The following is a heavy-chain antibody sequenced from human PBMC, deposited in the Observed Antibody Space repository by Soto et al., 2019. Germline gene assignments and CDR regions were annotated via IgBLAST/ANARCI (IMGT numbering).Heavy chain of an antibody. CDR3: AREMNYYDSSGDSYFDY. J-gene: IGHJ4*02. V-gene: IGHV4-31*03. CDR2: IYYSGST. Sequence: QVQLQESGPGLVNPSQTLSLTCTVSGVSISSGTYHWRRIRQHSGKDLEWIGYIYYSGSTYYNPFLKCRVTISVDTSKNQFSLRLSSVTAADTAVYYCAREMNYYDSSGDSYFDYWGQGTLVTVSS. CDR1: GVSISSGTYH. D-gene: IGHD3-22*01.